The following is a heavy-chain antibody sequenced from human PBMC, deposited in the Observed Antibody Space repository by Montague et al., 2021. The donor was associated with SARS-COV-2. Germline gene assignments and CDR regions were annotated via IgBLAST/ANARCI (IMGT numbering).Heavy chain of an antibody. Sequence: SETLSLTCTVSGGSISSYYWSWIRQPAGKGLEWIGRIYSSGSTNYNPSLKSRVTMSVDTSKNQFSLKLSSGTAADTALYYCARARPRSYYYGSGTYTWGGYGMDVWGQGTTVAVSS. CDR3: ARARPRSYYYGSGTYTWGGYGMDV. J-gene: IGHJ6*02. V-gene: IGHV4-4*07. D-gene: IGHD3-10*01. CDR2: IYSSGST. CDR1: GGSISSYY.